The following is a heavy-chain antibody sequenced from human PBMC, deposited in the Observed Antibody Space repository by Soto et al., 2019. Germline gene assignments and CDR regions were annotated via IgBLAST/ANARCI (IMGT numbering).Heavy chain of an antibody. V-gene: IGHV1-58*01. J-gene: IGHJ6*02. CDR1: GFTFTSSA. Sequence: QMQLVQSGPEVKKPGTSVKVSCKASGFTFTSSAVQWVRQARAQRLEWIGWIVVGSGNTNYEKKFQERVTITRDMSTSTAYMELSSLRSEDTAVYYCAAVSLWFGEISMDVWGQGTTVTVSS. CDR2: IVVGSGNT. CDR3: AAVSLWFGEISMDV. D-gene: IGHD3-10*01.